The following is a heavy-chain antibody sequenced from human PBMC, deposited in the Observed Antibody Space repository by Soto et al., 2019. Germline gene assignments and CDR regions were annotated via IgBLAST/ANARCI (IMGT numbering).Heavy chain of an antibody. CDR1: GGSISSSSYY. CDR2: IYYSGST. J-gene: IGHJ5*02. D-gene: IGHD4-17*01. V-gene: IGHV4-39*01. Sequence: QLQLQESGPGLVKPSETLSLTCTVSGGSISSSSYYWGWIRQPPGKGLEWIGSIYYSGSTYYNPSLKSRVTISVDTSKNQFSLKLSSVTAADTAVYYCARRDSGYYGDYPPFDPWGQGTLVTVSS. CDR3: ARRDSGYYGDYPPFDP.